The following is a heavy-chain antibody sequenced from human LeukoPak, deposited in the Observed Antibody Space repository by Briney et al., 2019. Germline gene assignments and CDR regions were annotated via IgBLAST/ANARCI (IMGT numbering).Heavy chain of an antibody. Sequence: GGSLRLSCAASGFTVITNDMTWVRQAPGKGLEWVSVLYSDGNTKYADSVQVRFTISRDNSKNTLYLEMNSLSPDDTAVYYCARGVEPLAANTLAYWGQGTRVSV. CDR3: ARGVEPLAANTLAY. V-gene: IGHV3-53*01. CDR1: GFTVITND. CDR2: LYSDGNT. J-gene: IGHJ4*02. D-gene: IGHD1-14*01.